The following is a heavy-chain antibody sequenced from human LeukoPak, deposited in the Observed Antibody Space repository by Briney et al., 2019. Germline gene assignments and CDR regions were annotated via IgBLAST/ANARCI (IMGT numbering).Heavy chain of an antibody. CDR1: GFTFSSYG. Sequence: GGSLRLSCAASGFTFSSYGMSWVRQAPEKGLEWVSSISGSGGNTYYADSVKGRFTISRDNSKNTLFLHMNSLRAEDTAVYYCAKALGGYHFDYWGQGTLVTVSS. J-gene: IGHJ4*02. V-gene: IGHV3-23*01. CDR2: ISGSGGNT. CDR3: AKALGGYHFDY. D-gene: IGHD3-16*01.